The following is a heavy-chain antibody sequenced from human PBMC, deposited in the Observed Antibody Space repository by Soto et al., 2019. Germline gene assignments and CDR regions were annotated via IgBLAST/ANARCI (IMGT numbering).Heavy chain of an antibody. V-gene: IGHV3-23*01. J-gene: IGHJ4*02. CDR3: AKDRSPALITMIVVVTYFDY. D-gene: IGHD3-22*01. Sequence: LRLSCAASGFTFSNAWMSWVRQAPGKGLEWVSAISGSGGSTYYADSVKGRFTISRDNSKNTLYLQMNSLRAEDTAVYYCAKDRSPALITMIVVVTYFDYWGQGTLVTVSS. CDR2: ISGSGGST. CDR1: GFTFSNAW.